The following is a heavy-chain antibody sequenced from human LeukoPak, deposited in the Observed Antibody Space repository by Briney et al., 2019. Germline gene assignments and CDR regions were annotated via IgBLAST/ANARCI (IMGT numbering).Heavy chain of an antibody. J-gene: IGHJ4*02. CDR1: GGSISSYY. V-gene: IGHV4-59*01. D-gene: IGHD4-17*01. CDR3: ARGGTTGRYCFDY. Sequence: MASETLSLTCTVSGGSISSYYWSWLRQPPGKGLEWIGYIYYSESTNYNPSLKSRVTISVDTSKNQFSLKLSSVTAADTAVYYCARGGTTGRYCFDYWGQGTLVTVSS. CDR2: IYYSEST.